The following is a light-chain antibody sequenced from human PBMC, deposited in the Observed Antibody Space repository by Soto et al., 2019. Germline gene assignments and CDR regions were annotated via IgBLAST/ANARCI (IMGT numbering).Light chain of an antibody. CDR1: SSDVGGYNY. CDR2: DVS. V-gene: IGLV2-14*03. CDR3: SSYTTADTHVV. Sequence: QTVVTQPASVSGSPGQSITISCTGTSSDVGGYNYVSWYQQHPGKAPKLMIYDVSNRPSGVSNRFSGSKSGNTASLTISGLQAEDEADYYCSSYTTADTHVVFGGGTQLTVL. J-gene: IGLJ2*01.